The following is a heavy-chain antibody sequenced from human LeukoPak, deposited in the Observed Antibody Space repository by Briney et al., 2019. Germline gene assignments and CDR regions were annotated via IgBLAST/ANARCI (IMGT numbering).Heavy chain of an antibody. D-gene: IGHD2-2*01. J-gene: IGHJ6*03. CDR1: GGTFSSYA. V-gene: IGHV1-69*05. CDR3: AGRALGCSSTSCYYYMDV. Sequence: SVKVSCKASGGTFSSYAISWVRQAPGQGLEWMGGIIPIFGTANYAQKFQGRVTITTDESTSTAYMELSSLRSEDTAVYYCAGRALGCSSTSCYYYMDVWGKGTTVTVSS. CDR2: IIPIFGTA.